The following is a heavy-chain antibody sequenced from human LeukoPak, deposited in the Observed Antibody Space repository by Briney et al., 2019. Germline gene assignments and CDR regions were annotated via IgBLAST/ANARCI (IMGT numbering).Heavy chain of an antibody. D-gene: IGHD3-16*02. CDR2: IYYSGST. CDR3: ARGGVYVWGSYRYPFDY. CDR1: GGSISSSSYY. Sequence: SETLSLTCTVSGGSISSSSYYWGWIRQPPGKGLEWVGSIYYSGSTYYNPSLKSRVTISVDTSKNQFSLKLSSVTAADTAVYYCARGGVYVWGSYRYPFDYWGQGTLVTGSS. V-gene: IGHV4-39*01. J-gene: IGHJ4*02.